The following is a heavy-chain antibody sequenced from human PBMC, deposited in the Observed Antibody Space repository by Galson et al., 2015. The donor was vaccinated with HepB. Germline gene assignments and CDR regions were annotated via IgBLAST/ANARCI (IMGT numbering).Heavy chain of an antibody. V-gene: IGHV3-30-3*01. J-gene: IGHJ4*02. CDR3: ARGRGDYYDSSGYYADY. CDR2: ISYDGSNK. D-gene: IGHD3-22*01. Sequence: SLRLSCAASGFTFSSYAMHWVRQAPGKGLEWVAVISYDGSNKYYADSVKGRFTISRDNSKNTLYLQMNSLRAEDTAVYYCARGRGDYYDSSGYYADYWGQGTLVTVSS. CDR1: GFTFSSYA.